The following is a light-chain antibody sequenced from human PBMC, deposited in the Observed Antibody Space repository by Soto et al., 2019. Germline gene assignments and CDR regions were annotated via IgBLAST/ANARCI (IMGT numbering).Light chain of an antibody. V-gene: IGKV3-20*01. Sequence: EIVLTQSPGTLSLSPGERATLSCRASQSVSRIYLAWYQQKPDQAPRLLIYGASSRATGIPDRFSGSGSGTDFTLTISRLEPEDCAVYYCHQYGSSPYTFGQGTKLEIK. CDR2: GAS. J-gene: IGKJ2*01. CDR3: HQYGSSPYT. CDR1: QSVSRIY.